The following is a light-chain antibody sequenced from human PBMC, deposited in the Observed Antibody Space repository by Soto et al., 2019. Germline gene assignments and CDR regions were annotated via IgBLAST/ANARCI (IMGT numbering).Light chain of an antibody. CDR2: DAS. CDR1: QGISSY. CDR3: QQYSTYST. V-gene: IGKV1-9*01. J-gene: IGKJ1*01. Sequence: DIQLTQSPSFLSASVGDRVTITCRASQGISSYLAWYQQKPGKAPKLLIYDASNLESGVPSIFSGSGSGTEFTLTISSLPPDNFATYYRQQYSTYSTFGQGTKVDIK.